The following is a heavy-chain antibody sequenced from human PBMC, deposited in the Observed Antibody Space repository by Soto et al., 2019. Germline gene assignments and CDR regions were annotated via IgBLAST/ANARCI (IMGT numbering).Heavy chain of an antibody. CDR2: IIPIFGTA. Sequence: SLKVSCKASGGTFSSYAISWVRQAPGQGLEWMGGIIPIFGTANYAQKFQGRVTITADESTSTAYMELSSLRSEDTAVYYCARGFNPKAMATTLEYYYGMDVWGQGTTVNVSS. V-gene: IGHV1-69*13. CDR3: ARGFNPKAMATTLEYYYGMDV. CDR1: GGTFSSYA. D-gene: IGHD5-18*01. J-gene: IGHJ6*02.